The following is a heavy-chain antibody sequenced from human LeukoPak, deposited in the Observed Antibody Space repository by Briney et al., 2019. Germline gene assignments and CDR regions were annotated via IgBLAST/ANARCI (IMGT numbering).Heavy chain of an antibody. CDR3: ATAGDRSGYYYY. V-gene: IGHV1-24*01. CDR1: GYTLTELS. Sequence: ASVKVSCKVSGYTLTELSMHWVRQAPGKGLEWMGGFDPEDGETIYAQKFQGRVTMTEDTSTDTAYMELSSLRSEDTAVYYCATAGDRSGYYYYWGQGTLVTVSS. D-gene: IGHD3-22*01. CDR2: FDPEDGET. J-gene: IGHJ4*02.